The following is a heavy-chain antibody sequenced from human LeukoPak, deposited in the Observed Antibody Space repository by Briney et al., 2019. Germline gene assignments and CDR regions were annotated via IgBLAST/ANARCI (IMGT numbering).Heavy chain of an antibody. D-gene: IGHD2-2*01. CDR3: ARGPRIVIVPAASHFDI. CDR2: ISAYNGNT. J-gene: IGHJ3*02. CDR1: GYTFTSYG. V-gene: IGHV1-18*01. Sequence: GASVKVSCKASGYTFTSYGISWVRQAPGQGLEWMGWISAYNGNTNYAQKLQGRVTMTTDTSTSTAYMELRSLRSDDTAVYYCARGPRIVIVPAASHFDIWGQGTMVTISS.